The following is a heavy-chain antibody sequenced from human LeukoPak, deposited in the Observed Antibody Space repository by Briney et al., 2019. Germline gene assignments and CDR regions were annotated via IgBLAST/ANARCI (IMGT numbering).Heavy chain of an antibody. CDR1: GGSISGYY. V-gene: IGHV4-34*01. J-gene: IGHJ4*02. Sequence: SETLSLTCTVSGGSISGYYWSWIRQPPGKGLEWIGEINHSGSTNYNPSLKSRVTISVDTSKNQFSLKLGSVTAADTAVYYCARLTQDPIQLWSKLFDYWGQGTLVTVSS. CDR3: ARLTQDPIQLWSKLFDY. CDR2: INHSGST. D-gene: IGHD5-18*01.